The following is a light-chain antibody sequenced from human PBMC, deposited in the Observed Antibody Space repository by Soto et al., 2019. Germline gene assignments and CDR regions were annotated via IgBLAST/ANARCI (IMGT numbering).Light chain of an antibody. CDR3: QQLNSYPLVT. CDR1: QGISSS. Sequence: DIQLTQSPSFLSASVGDRVTITCRASQGISSSLAWYQQTPGKAPKLLIYAASTLQSGVPSRFSGSGSGTEFTLTISSLQPEDFASYYCQQLNSYPLVTFGGGTKVEIK. V-gene: IGKV1-9*01. J-gene: IGKJ4*01. CDR2: AAS.